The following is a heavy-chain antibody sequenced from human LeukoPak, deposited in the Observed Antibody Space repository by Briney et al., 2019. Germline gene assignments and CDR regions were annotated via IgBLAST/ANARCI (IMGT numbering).Heavy chain of an antibody. CDR1: GFTFSSYG. V-gene: IGHV3-30*03. CDR2: LSYDGSNK. Sequence: GRSLRLSCAASGFTFSSYGMHWVRQAPGKGLEWVALLSYDGSNKYYADSVKGRFTISRDNSKNTLYLQMNSLRAEDTAVYYCARDQWYYYDSSGYFDYWGQGTLVTVSS. D-gene: IGHD3-22*01. J-gene: IGHJ4*02. CDR3: ARDQWYYYDSSGYFDY.